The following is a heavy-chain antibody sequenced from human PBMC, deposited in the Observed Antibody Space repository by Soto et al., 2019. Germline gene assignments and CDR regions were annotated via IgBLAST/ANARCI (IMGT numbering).Heavy chain of an antibody. CDR2: IIPIFGKA. J-gene: IGHJ4*02. V-gene: IGHV1-69*13. CDR3: ATERPDCCGDCRYCDY. Sequence: SVKVSCKACGGTFSSYAISWVRQAPGQGLEWMGGIIPIFGKANYAQKLQGRVTITADEYTSTAYMELSSLRSDDTFVYYCATERPDCCGDCRYCDYWGQGTLVTVS. D-gene: IGHD2-21*02. CDR1: GGTFSSYA.